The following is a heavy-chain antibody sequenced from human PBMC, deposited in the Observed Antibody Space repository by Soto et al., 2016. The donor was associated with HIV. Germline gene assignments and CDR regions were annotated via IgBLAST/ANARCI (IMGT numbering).Heavy chain of an antibody. CDR3: TRSGPMNWYFDI. J-gene: IGHJ2*01. D-gene: IGHD3-22*01. CDR2: IRDKTNTYAT. CDR1: GFTFSVST. V-gene: IGHV3-73*01. Sequence: EVQLVESGGGLVQPGGSLKLSCAASGFTFSVSTLHWVRQASGKGLEWVGLIRDKTNTYATSYAASLKDRFTISRDDLKNTAYLQMDSLKVEDTAIYYCTRSGPMNWYFDIWAVAPWSVSPQ.